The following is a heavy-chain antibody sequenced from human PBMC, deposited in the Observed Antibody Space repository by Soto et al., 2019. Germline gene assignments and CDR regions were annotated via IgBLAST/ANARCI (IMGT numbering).Heavy chain of an antibody. CDR2: ISYDGSNQ. CDR3: ARDLGAWKFDY. CDR1: GFTFSSHA. Sequence: QEQVVESGGGVVQPGRSLRLSCAASGFTFSSHAMHWVRQAPGKGLEWVAFISYDGSNQHYADSVKGRFTISRDNSENTLYLQMNSLRCEDTAMYYCARDLGAWKFDYWGQGTLVTVSS. D-gene: IGHD1-1*01. V-gene: IGHV3-30-3*01. J-gene: IGHJ4*02.